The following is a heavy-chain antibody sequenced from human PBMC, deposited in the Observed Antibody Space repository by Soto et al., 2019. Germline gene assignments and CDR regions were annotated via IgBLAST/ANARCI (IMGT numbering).Heavy chain of an antibody. D-gene: IGHD3-22*01. J-gene: IGHJ5*01. V-gene: IGHV3-30*03. Sequence: VQMVESGGGVVQPGRSLRLTCAASGFTFSSNGMNWVRQAPGKGLEWVALVAYDGSTTYYGDSVRGRFTISRDNSENTLYLQMNSLRAEDTAVYYCARWVGGSMYDNSGKYDSWGQGTLVTVSS. CDR3: ARWVGGSMYDNSGKYDS. CDR1: GFTFSSNG. CDR2: VAYDGSTT.